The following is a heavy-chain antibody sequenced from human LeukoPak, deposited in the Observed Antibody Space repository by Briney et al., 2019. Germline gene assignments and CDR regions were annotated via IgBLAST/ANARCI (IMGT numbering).Heavy chain of an antibody. CDR3: ARDRLLYGMDV. CDR1: GGSISSGGYY. Sequence: SETLSLTCTVSGGSISSGGYYWSWIRQHPGKGLEWIGYIYYSGSTYYNPSLKSRVTISVDTSKNQFSLKLSSVTAADTAVYYCARDRLLYGMDVWGQGTTVTVSS. J-gene: IGHJ6*02. CDR2: IYYSGST. V-gene: IGHV4-31*03. D-gene: IGHD2-15*01.